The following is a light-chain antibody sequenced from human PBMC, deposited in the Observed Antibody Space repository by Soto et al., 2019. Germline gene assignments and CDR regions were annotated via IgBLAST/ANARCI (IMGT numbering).Light chain of an antibody. J-gene: IGKJ1*01. CDR2: TAS. CDR1: HDISNY. V-gene: IGKV1-39*01. CDR3: QQSYSRPRT. Sequence: DIQMTQSPSSLSASVGDRVTITCQASHDISNYLNWYQHKPGKAPNLLIYTASSLETGVPSRFSGSGSGTDFTLTISSLQPEDFATYFCQQSYSRPRTFGQGTKVEVK.